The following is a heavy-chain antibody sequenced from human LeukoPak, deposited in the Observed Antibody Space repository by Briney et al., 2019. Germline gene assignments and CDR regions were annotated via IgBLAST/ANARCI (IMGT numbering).Heavy chain of an antibody. D-gene: IGHD4-17*01. CDR3: ARDVHGDYGSGWFDP. CDR1: GGTFSSYT. CDR2: IMPLVGTA. J-gene: IGHJ5*02. V-gene: IGHV1-69*16. Sequence: SVKVSCKASGGTFSSYTISWVRQAPGQGLEWLGGIMPLVGTAGYAQKFQGRVTITKDESTRTVYLELTRLTSDDTAVYYCARDVHGDYGSGWFDPWGQGTLVSVSS.